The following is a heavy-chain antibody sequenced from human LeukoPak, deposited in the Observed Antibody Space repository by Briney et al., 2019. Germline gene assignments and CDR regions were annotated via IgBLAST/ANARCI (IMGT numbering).Heavy chain of an antibody. V-gene: IGHV5-51*01. J-gene: IGHJ6*02. CDR1: GYSFTSYW. CDR2: IYPGDSDT. D-gene: IGHD3-3*01. Sequence: PGESLKISCKGSGYSFTSYWIGWVRQMPGKGLEWMGIIYPGDSDTRYGPSFQGQVTISADKSISTAYLQWSSLKASDTAMYYCARHGASYDFWSGYHNDYYYYGMDVWGQGTTVTVSS. CDR3: ARHGASYDFWSGYHNDYYYYGMDV.